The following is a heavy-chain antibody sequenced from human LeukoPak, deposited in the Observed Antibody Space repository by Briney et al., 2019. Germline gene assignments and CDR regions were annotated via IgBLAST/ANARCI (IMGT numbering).Heavy chain of an antibody. CDR3: ARTLYGDYMQIDY. D-gene: IGHD4-17*01. CDR1: GGSISSYY. J-gene: IGHJ4*02. Sequence: PSETLSLTCTVSGGSISSYYWSWIRQPPGKGLGWVGYIYFSGSTNYNPSLKSRVTISVDTSKNQFSLKLSSVTAADTAVYYCARTLYGDYMQIDYWGQGTLVTVSS. V-gene: IGHV4-59*01. CDR2: IYFSGST.